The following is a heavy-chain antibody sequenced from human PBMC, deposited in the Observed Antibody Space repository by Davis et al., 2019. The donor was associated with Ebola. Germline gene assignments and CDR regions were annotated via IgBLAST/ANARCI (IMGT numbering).Heavy chain of an antibody. J-gene: IGHJ4*02. V-gene: IGHV3-30*04. D-gene: IGHD3-10*01. CDR2: ISYDGSNK. CDR1: GFTFSSYA. Sequence: GESLKISCAASGFTFSSYAMHWVRQAPGKGLEWVAVISYDGSNKYYADSVKGRFTISRDNSKNTLYLQMNSLRAEDTAVYYCAKGSVPRAWGQGTLVTVSS. CDR3: AKGSVPRA.